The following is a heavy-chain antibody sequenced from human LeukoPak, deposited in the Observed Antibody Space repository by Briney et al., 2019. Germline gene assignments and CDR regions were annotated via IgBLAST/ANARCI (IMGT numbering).Heavy chain of an antibody. J-gene: IGHJ4*02. Sequence: ASVKVSCKASGYTFTSFGISWVRQAPGQGLEWMGWISAYNGNTNYAQKLQGRVTMTTDTSTSTAYMELRSLRSDDTAVYYCARESGDLSSASPCQDPEYCGGDSTHFDYWGQGTLVTVSS. CDR1: GYTFTSFG. CDR2: ISAYNGNT. D-gene: IGHD2-21*02. V-gene: IGHV1-18*01. CDR3: ARESGDLSSASPCQDPEYCGGDSTHFDY.